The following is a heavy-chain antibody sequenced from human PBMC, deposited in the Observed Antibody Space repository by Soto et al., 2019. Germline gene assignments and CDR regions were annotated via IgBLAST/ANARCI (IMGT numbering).Heavy chain of an antibody. V-gene: IGHV3-48*03. Sequence: GGSLRLSCAASGFTFSSYEMNWVRQAPGKGLEWVSYISSSGSTIYYADSVKGRFTISRDNAKNSLYLQMNSLRAEDTAVYYCARGGGIAARDYWGQGTLVTVSS. J-gene: IGHJ4*02. CDR2: ISSSGSTI. CDR1: GFTFSSYE. CDR3: ARGGGIAARDY. D-gene: IGHD6-6*01.